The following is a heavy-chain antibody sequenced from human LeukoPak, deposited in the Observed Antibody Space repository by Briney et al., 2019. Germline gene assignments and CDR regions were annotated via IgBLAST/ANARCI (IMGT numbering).Heavy chain of an antibody. CDR1: GFTVSSYA. CDR2: ISGSGGST. J-gene: IGHJ5*02. V-gene: IGHV3-23*01. CDR3: AKEFLGEGLAVGYWFDP. Sequence: GGSLSLSCPASGFTVSSYAMSWVRQAPGKGLEWLSAISGSGGSTYYADSVKCRFTISRDNSKTTLYLQINSLRAEDTAVYDCAKEFLGEGLAVGYWFDPWGQGTLVTVSS. D-gene: IGHD2-15*01.